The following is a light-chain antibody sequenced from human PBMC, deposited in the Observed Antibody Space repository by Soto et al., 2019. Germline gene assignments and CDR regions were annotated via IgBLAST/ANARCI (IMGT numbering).Light chain of an antibody. V-gene: IGLV1-44*01. CDR3: AEWDDSLNGYV. CDR2: NNN. J-gene: IGLJ1*01. Sequence: QSVLTQPPSASGTPGQRVTISCSGGSSNIGTNAVNWYQQLPGTAPKLLIYNNNQRPSGVPDRFSGSKSGTSASLAISGLQSEDEDDYYCAEWDDSLNGYVFGTGTKLTVL. CDR1: SSNIGTNA.